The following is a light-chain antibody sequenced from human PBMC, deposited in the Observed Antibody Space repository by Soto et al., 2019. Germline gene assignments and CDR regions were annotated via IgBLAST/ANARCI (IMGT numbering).Light chain of an antibody. CDR3: QQRNNWPPSIT. CDR1: QSVSSK. Sequence: EIVMTQSPATLSVSPGERATLSCRASQSVSSKLAWYQQKPGQAPRLLIHDASSRATGIPARFSGSGSGTDFTLTISSLEPEDFAVYYCQQRNNWPPSITFGPGTRLEIK. CDR2: DAS. J-gene: IGKJ5*01. V-gene: IGKV3-11*01.